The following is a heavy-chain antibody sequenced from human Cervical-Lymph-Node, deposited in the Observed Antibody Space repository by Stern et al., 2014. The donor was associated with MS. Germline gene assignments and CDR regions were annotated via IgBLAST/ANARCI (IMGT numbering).Heavy chain of an antibody. J-gene: IGHJ4*02. D-gene: IGHD2-8*01. CDR2: ISYDGNHK. CDR3: ARDYEDTSMLFDH. Sequence: VQPVESGGAVVQPGRSLRLSCAGYGFTFSSYGTHWVSQAPGKVLEWVTVISYDGNHKYYAASVKGRFPISRDNSKNTLHLQMNSVTPDDTAIYYCARDYEDTSMLFDHWGQGTLVTVSS. V-gene: IGHV3-30*03. CDR1: GFTFSSYG.